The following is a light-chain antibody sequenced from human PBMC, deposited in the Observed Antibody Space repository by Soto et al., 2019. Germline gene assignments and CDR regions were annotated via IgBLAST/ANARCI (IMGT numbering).Light chain of an antibody. Sequence: HTVVTQEPSFSVSPGGTVTLTCGLNSGSVSTADYPSWYQQTPGQAPRTLIYSTKTRSSGVPDRFSGSILGNKAALTITGAQADDESDYYCVLYMGSGIWIFGGGTKLTVL. CDR1: SGSVSTADY. V-gene: IGLV8-61*01. J-gene: IGLJ2*01. CDR2: STK. CDR3: VLYMGSGIWI.